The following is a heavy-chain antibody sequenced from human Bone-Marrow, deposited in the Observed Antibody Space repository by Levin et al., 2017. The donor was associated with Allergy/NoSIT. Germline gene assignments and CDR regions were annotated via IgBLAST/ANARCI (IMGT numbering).Heavy chain of an antibody. J-gene: IGHJ4*02. D-gene: IGHD2-15*01. CDR1: GGSFSGYY. V-gene: IGHV4-34*01. CDR3: ARVPLGYCSGGSCYRGDY. CDR2: INHSGST. Sequence: SETLSLTCAVYGGSFSGYYWSWIRQPPGKGLEWIGEINHSGSTNYNPSLKSRVTISVDTSKNQFSLKLSSVTAADTAVYYCARVPLGYCSGGSCYRGDYWGQGTLVTVSS.